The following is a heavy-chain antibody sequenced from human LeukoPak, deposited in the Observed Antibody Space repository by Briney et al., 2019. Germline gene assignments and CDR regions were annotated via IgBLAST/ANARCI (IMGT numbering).Heavy chain of an antibody. CDR1: GFTFSTYT. Sequence: GGSLRLSCAASGFTFSTYTMNWVRQAPGKGLEWVAVISYDGSNKYYTDSVKGRFTISRDNSKNTLYLQMNSLRAEDTAVYYCAKDRTAGYDGLVDYWGQGTLVTVSS. J-gene: IGHJ4*02. CDR2: ISYDGSNK. V-gene: IGHV3-30*18. D-gene: IGHD5-12*01. CDR3: AKDRTAGYDGLVDY.